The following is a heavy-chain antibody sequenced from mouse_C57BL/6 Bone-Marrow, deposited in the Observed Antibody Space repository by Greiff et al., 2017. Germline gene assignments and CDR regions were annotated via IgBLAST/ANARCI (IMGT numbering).Heavy chain of an antibody. V-gene: IGHV3-8*01. Sequence: VQLQQSGPGLAKPSQTLSLTCSVTGYSITSDYWTWIRKFPGNKLEYMGYISYSGSTYYNPSLKSRFSITRDTSKNQYYLQLNSVTTEDTATYYCARSGWDGFMDYGGQGTSVTVSS. J-gene: IGHJ4*01. CDR1: GYSITSDY. CDR2: ISYSGST. D-gene: IGHD4-1*01. CDR3: ARSGWDGFMDY.